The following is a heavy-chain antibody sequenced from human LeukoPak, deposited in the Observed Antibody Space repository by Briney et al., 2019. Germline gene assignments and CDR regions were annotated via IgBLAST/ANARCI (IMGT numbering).Heavy chain of an antibody. CDR2: FYNSGGA. D-gene: IGHD5-24*01. J-gene: IGHJ5*01. CDR3: ARSRDAYNFYWFDS. CDR1: GGAITSHY. V-gene: IGHV4-4*07. Sequence: SETLSLTCSISGGAITSHYWTWIRQPPGKGLEWIGHFYNSGGAKYNSSPKSRVAISVDTSKNQFFLSLSSLTAADTAVYYCARSRDAYNFYWFDSWGQGTRVTVSS.